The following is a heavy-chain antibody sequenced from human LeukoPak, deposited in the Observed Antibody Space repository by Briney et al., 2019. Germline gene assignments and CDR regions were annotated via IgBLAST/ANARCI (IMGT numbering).Heavy chain of an antibody. CDR3: AKEDLTYRSGWYWAC. CDR1: GFSFSTYG. CDR2: TSHDGKVK. J-gene: IGHJ4*02. Sequence: GGSLRLSCAASGFSFSTYGMHWVRQAPGKGLEWVAVTSHDGKVKYYADSAKGRFTVSRDNSKNTLYLQMNSLRAEDTAVYYCAKEDLTYRSGWYWACWGQGTLVTVSS. D-gene: IGHD6-19*01. V-gene: IGHV3-30*18.